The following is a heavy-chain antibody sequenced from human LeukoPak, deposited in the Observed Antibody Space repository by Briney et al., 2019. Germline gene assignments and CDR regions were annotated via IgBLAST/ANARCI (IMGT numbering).Heavy chain of an antibody. CDR1: GGTFSSYA. CDR2: IIPIFGTA. Sequence: ASVKVSCKASGGTFSSYAISWVRQAPGQGLEWMGGIIPIFGTANYAQKFQGRVTITTDESTSTAYMELSSLRSEDTAVYYCARFGGHQGRFDPWGQGTLVTVSS. D-gene: IGHD2-2*01. J-gene: IGHJ5*02. V-gene: IGHV1-69*05. CDR3: ARFGGHQGRFDP.